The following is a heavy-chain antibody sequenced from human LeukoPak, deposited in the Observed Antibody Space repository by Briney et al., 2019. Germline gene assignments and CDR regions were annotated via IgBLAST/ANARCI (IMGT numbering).Heavy chain of an antibody. CDR1: GGSISSHY. V-gene: IGHV4-59*08. Sequence: PSETLSLTCTVSGGSISSHYWSWIRQPPGKGLEWIGYIYYSGSTNYNPSLKSRVTISVDTSKNQFSLKVSSATAADTAVYYCARRSIAAAGNYFDYWGQGTLVTVSS. CDR3: ARRSIAAAGNYFDY. D-gene: IGHD6-13*01. CDR2: IYYSGST. J-gene: IGHJ4*02.